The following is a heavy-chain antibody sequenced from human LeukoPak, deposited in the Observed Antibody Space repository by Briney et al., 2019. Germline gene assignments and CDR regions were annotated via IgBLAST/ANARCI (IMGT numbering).Heavy chain of an antibody. J-gene: IGHJ4*02. CDR2: INHSGST. CDR1: GGSFSGYY. CDR3: ARLYYDY. Sequence: SETLSLTCAVYGGSFSGYYWSWIRQPPGKGLEWIGEINHSGSTNYNPSLKSRVTISVDTSKNQFSLKLSSVTAADTAVYYCARLYYDYWGQGTPVTVSS. V-gene: IGHV4-34*01.